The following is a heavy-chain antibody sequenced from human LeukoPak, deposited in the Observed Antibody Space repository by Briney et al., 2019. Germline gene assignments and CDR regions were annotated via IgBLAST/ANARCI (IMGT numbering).Heavy chain of an antibody. Sequence: GGSLRLSCAASGFTVSSYGMHWVRQAPGKGLEWVAVISYDGSNKYYADSVKGRFTISRDNSKNTLYLQMNSLRAEDTAVYYCAELGITMIVGVWGKGTTVTISS. CDR3: AELGITMIVGV. CDR2: ISYDGSNK. D-gene: IGHD3-22*01. CDR1: GFTVSSYG. J-gene: IGHJ6*04. V-gene: IGHV3-30*03.